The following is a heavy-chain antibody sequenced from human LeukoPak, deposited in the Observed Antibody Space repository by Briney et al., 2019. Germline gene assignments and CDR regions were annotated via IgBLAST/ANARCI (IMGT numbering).Heavy chain of an antibody. D-gene: IGHD4-17*01. CDR1: GGSISSYY. J-gene: IGHJ4*02. Sequence: SETLSLTCSVSGGSISSYYWNWIRQPPAKGLEWIGYIYYSGTTNYNPSLKSRVSMSVDTSKNQFSLKLSSVTAADTAVYYCASGRGTVSRFDYWGQGTLVTVSS. V-gene: IGHV4-59*01. CDR3: ASGRGTVSRFDY. CDR2: IYYSGTT.